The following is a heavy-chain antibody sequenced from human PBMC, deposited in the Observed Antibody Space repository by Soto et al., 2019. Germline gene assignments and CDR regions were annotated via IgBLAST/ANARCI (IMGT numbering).Heavy chain of an antibody. J-gene: IGHJ4*02. V-gene: IGHV1-18*01. CDR1: GYTFTSYG. CDR3: ARDEGYYYGSGSYYPPTDFDY. CDR2: ISAYNGNT. Sequence: QVQLVQSGAEVKKPGASVKVSCKASGYTFTSYGISWVRQAPGQGLEWMGWISAYNGNTNYAQKLQGRVTMTTDTSTRTAYMGLRSLRSGDTAVYFCARDEGYYYGSGSYYPPTDFDYWGQGTLVTVSS. D-gene: IGHD3-10*01.